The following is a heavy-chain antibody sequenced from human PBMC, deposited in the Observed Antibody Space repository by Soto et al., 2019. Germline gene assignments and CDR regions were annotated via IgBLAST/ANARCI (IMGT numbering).Heavy chain of an antibody. Sequence: PSETLSLTCTVSGGSISSYYWSWIRQPPGKGLEWIGYIYYSGSTNYNPSLKSRVTISVDTSKNQCSLKLSSVTAADTAVYYCASSCSGGSCFLAHYYYGMDVWGQGTTV. J-gene: IGHJ6*02. CDR3: ASSCSGGSCFLAHYYYGMDV. CDR2: IYYSGST. V-gene: IGHV4-59*01. CDR1: GGSISSYY. D-gene: IGHD2-15*01.